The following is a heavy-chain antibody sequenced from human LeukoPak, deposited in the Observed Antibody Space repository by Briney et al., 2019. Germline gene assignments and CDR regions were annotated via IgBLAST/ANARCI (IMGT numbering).Heavy chain of an antibody. CDR2: IYSSGST. Sequence: PSETLSLTCSVSGGFISSYYWSWIRQPAGKGLEWIGRIYSSGSTNYNPSLKTRVTMSLDTSKNQFSLNLTTVAAADTAVYYCARTSARGAQFDYWGQGTLVTVSS. CDR1: GGFISSYY. CDR3: ARTSARGAQFDY. J-gene: IGHJ4*02. D-gene: IGHD3-10*01. V-gene: IGHV4-4*07.